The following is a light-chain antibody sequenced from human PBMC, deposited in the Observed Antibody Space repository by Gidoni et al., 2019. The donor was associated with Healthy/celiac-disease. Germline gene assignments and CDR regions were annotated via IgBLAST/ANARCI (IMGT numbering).Light chain of an antibody. CDR1: QSVLYSSNNKNY. Sequence: DIVMTQSPDSLAVSLGERATINCESSQSVLYSSNNKNYLAWYQQKPGQPPKLLIYWASTRESGVPDRFSGSGSGTDFTLTISSLQAEDVAVYYCQHRNTFGQGTKLEIK. J-gene: IGKJ2*01. V-gene: IGKV4-1*01. CDR2: WAS. CDR3: QHRNT.